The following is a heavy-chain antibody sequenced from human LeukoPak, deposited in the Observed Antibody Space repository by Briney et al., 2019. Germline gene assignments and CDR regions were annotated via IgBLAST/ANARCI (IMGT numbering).Heavy chain of an antibody. CDR1: GGSISSSNW. CDR2: IYHSGST. D-gene: IGHD6-13*01. CDR3: ARRSALAAAGQVESYYFDY. Sequence: SETLSLTCAVSGGSISSSNWWSWVRQPPGKGLEWIGEIYHSGSTNYNPSLKSRVTISVDKSKNQFSLKLSSVTAADTAVYYCARRSALAAAGQVESYYFDYWGQGTLVTVSS. V-gene: IGHV4-4*02. J-gene: IGHJ4*02.